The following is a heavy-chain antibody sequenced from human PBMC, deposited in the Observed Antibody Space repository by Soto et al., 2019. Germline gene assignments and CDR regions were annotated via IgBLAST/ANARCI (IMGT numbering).Heavy chain of an antibody. CDR3: ARGWIAAAGTDYHYYYLDV. V-gene: IGHV1-3*01. CDR2: INAGNGNT. D-gene: IGHD6-13*01. Sequence: ASVKVSCKASGYTFTSYAMHWVRQAPGQRLEWMGWINAGNGNTKYSQKFQGRVTITRDTSASTAYMELSSLRSEDTAVYYCARGWIAAAGTDYHYYYLDVWGKGTTVTVSS. CDR1: GYTFTSYA. J-gene: IGHJ6*03.